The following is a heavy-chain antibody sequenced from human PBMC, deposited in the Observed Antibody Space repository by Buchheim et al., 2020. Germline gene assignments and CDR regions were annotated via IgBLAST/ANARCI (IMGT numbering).Heavy chain of an antibody. CDR1: GGTFSSYA. Sequence: QVQLVQSGAEVKKPGSSVKVSCKASGGTFSSYAISWVRQAPGQGLEWMGGIIPIFGTANYAQKFQGRVTITADESTSTAYMELSSLRSEDTAVYYCARELCSGGSCSAATRFRDYYYGMDVWGQGTT. D-gene: IGHD2-15*01. V-gene: IGHV1-69*01. CDR3: ARELCSGGSCSAATRFRDYYYGMDV. J-gene: IGHJ6*02. CDR2: IIPIFGTA.